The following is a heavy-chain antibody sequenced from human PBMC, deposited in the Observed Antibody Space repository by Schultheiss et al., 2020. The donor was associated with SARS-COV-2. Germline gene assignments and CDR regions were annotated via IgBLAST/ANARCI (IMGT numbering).Heavy chain of an antibody. CDR3: AKDFETSTIASRPISYAMDV. J-gene: IGHJ6*02. CDR2: ISSSGSTI. Sequence: GESLKISCAASGFTFSDYYMSWIRQAPGKGLEWVSYISSSGSTIYYADSVKGRFTISRDNAKNSLYLQMNSLRAEDTAVYYCAKDFETSTIASRPISYAMDVWGQGTTVTV. D-gene: IGHD6-6*01. CDR1: GFTFSDYY. V-gene: IGHV3-11*04.